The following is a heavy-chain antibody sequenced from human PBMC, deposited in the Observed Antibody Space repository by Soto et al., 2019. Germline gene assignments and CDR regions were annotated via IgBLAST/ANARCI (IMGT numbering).Heavy chain of an antibody. J-gene: IGHJ5*02. D-gene: IGHD2-2*01. V-gene: IGHV4-39*01. CDR1: GGSISSSSYY. CDR3: ARRSTSCYGCRWFDP. CDR2: IYYSGST. Sequence: SETLSLTCTVSGGSISSSSYYWGWIRQPPGKGLEWIGSIYYSGSTYYNPSLKSRVTISVDTSKNQFSLKLSSVTAADTAVYYCARRSTSCYGCRWFDPWGQGTLVT.